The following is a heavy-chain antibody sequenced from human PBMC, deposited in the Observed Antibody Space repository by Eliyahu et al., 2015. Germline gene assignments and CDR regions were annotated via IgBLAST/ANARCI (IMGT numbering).Heavy chain of an antibody. CDR1: GGSFSGYY. D-gene: IGHD1-1*01. J-gene: IGHJ4*02. CDR2: INHSGST. CDR3: ARPLNWNDIRAFDY. V-gene: IGHV4-34*01. Sequence: QVQLQQWGAGLLKPSETLSLTXAVYGGSFSGYYWSWIRQPPGKGLEWIGEINHSGSTNYNPSLKSRVTISVDTSKNQFSLKLSSVTAADTAVYYCARPLNWNDIRAFDYWGQGTLVTVSS.